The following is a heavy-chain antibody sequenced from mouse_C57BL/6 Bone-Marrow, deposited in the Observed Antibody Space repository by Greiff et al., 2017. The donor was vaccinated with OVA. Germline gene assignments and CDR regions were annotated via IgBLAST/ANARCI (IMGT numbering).Heavy chain of an antibody. CDR3: ARYCSSYWYFDV. D-gene: IGHD1-1*01. Sequence: EVQLQQSGPELVKPGASVKISCKASGYTFTDYYMNWVKQSHGKSLEWIGDINPNNGGTSYNQKFKGKATLTVDKSSSTAYMELRSLTSEDSAVYYCARYCSSYWYFDVWGTGTTVTVSS. CDR2: INPNNGGT. J-gene: IGHJ1*03. CDR1: GYTFTDYY. V-gene: IGHV1-26*01.